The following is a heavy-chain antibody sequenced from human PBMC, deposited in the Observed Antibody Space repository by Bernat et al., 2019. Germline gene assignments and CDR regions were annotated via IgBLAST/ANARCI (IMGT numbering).Heavy chain of an antibody. CDR1: GYTFISYG. CDR2: ISAYNGNT. J-gene: IGHJ4*02. V-gene: IGHV1-18*01. CDR3: ARATYYYDSSGYYYERFDY. Sequence: QVQLVQSGAEVKKPGASVKVSCKASGYTFISYGISWVRQAPGQGLEWMGWISAYNGNTNYAQKLQGRVTMTTDPATSTSYLELRSLRSDDTAVYYCARATYYYDSSGYYYERFDYWGQGTLVTVSS. D-gene: IGHD3-22*01.